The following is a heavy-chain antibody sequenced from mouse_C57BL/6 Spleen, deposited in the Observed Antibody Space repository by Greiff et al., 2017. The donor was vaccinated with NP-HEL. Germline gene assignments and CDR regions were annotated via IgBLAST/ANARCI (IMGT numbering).Heavy chain of an antibody. CDR2: IDPETGGT. CDR1: GYTFTDYE. J-gene: IGHJ2*01. Sequence: VQLQQSGAELVRPGASVTLSCKASGYTFTDYEMHWVKQTPVHGLEWIGAIDPETGGTAYNQKFKGKAILTADKSSSTAYMELRSLTSEDSAVYYCTKLGASYFDYWGQGTTLTVSS. CDR3: TKLGASYFDY. V-gene: IGHV1-15*01. D-gene: IGHD4-1*01.